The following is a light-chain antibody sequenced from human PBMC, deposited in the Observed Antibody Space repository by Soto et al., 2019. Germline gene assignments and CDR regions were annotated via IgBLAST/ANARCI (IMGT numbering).Light chain of an antibody. CDR1: SSDVGSYNL. J-gene: IGLJ3*02. Sequence: QSALTQPASVSGSPGQSITISCTGTSSDVGSYNLVSWYQQHPGKAPKLMIYEGNKRPSGASNRFSGSKSGNTASLTISGLQAEYEADYYCCSYAGRSTWVFGGGTKVTVL. CDR2: EGN. CDR3: CSYAGRSTWV. V-gene: IGLV2-23*01.